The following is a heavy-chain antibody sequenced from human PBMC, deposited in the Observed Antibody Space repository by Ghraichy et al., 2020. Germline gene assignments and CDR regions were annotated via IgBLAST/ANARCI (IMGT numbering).Heavy chain of an antibody. CDR3: ARVRAEGHEFYYYYGIDV. D-gene: IGHD3-10*01. V-gene: IGHV4-59*01. J-gene: IGHJ6*02. CDR2: MYYSGST. Sequence: SETLSRTCTVSGGPMTGYYWNWIRQSPGKELEWIGYMYYSGSTNYNPSLKRRVTVSIDTSKNQVSLKLTSMTAADTAVYYCARVRAEGHEFYYYYGIDVWGQGTSVTVSS. CDR1: GGPMTGYY.